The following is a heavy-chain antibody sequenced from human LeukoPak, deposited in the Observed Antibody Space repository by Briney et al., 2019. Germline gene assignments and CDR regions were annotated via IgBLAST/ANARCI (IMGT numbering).Heavy chain of an antibody. CDR3: ARGAYYYDSSGYYYGRYFDL. CDR1: SGSISSSGYY. V-gene: IGHV4-31*03. J-gene: IGHJ2*01. Sequence: SETLSLTCTVSSGSISSSGYYCSWIRQHPGKGLEWIGCIYYSGSTYYNPSLKSRVTISVDTSKNQFSLKLSSVTAADTAVYYCARGAYYYDSSGYYYGRYFDLWGRGTLVTVSS. CDR2: IYYSGST. D-gene: IGHD3-22*01.